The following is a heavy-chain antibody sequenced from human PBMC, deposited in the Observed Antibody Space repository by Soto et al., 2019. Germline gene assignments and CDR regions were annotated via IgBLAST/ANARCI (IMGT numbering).Heavy chain of an antibody. D-gene: IGHD3-3*01. CDR1: GFTFSSYA. Sequence: GGSLRLSCAASGFTFSSYAMNWVRQAPEKGLQWVAGISGSGGSTHYADSVKGRFTISRDNSKNTVDLQMNSLRAEDTAVYYCAKPPISIFGLANSYFDSWGQGTLVTDS. V-gene: IGHV3-23*01. CDR2: ISGSGGST. J-gene: IGHJ4*02. CDR3: AKPPISIFGLANSYFDS.